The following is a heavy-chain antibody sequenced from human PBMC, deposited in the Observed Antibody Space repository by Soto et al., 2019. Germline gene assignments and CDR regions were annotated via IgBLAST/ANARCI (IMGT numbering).Heavy chain of an antibody. CDR3: VKDDGGYPSTAPH. V-gene: IGHV3-23*01. CDR1: GITISNYP. J-gene: IGHJ4*02. D-gene: IGHD3-22*01. Sequence: EVQLLESGGGLVQPGGSLRLSCAASGITISNYPMSWVRQAPGKGLDWVSGISGSGDRTYYEDSAKGRFTISKAISKNSLSLQLDSLGVEDTAVYFCVKDDGGYPSTAPHWGQGTLVTVSS. CDR2: ISGSGDRT.